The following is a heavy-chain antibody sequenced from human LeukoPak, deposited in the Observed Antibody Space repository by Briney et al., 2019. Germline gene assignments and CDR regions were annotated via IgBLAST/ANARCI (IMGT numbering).Heavy chain of an antibody. V-gene: IGHV5-51*01. CDR2: IYPGDSDT. Sequence: GESLQISCKGSGYSFTNYWIGWVRQLPGKGLEWMGIIYPGDSDTRYSPSFQGQVIISADKSISTAYLQWSSLKASDTAMYYCAGPRYSSGWPLRNWGQGTLVTVSS. J-gene: IGHJ4*02. CDR3: AGPRYSSGWPLRN. CDR1: GYSFTNYW. D-gene: IGHD6-19*01.